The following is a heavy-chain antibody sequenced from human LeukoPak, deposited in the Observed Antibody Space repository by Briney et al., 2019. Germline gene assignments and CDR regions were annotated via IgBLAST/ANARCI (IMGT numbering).Heavy chain of an antibody. CDR3: ARGPSGYHNT. CDR1: GFTFSSYS. CDR2: IRSSSSYI. Sequence: GGSLRLSCAASGFTFSSYSMNWVRQAPGKGLEWVSSIRSSSSYIYYADSVKGRFTISRDNANNSVYLQMNGLRAEDTAVYYCARGPSGYHNTGGQGTLVTVSS. V-gene: IGHV3-21*06. J-gene: IGHJ4*02. D-gene: IGHD5-12*01.